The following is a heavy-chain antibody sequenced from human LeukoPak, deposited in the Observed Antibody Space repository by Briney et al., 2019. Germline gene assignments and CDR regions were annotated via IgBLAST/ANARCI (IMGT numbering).Heavy chain of an antibody. Sequence: GGPLRLSCAASGFTVSSNYMNWVRQAPGEGLEWVSYISSSGSTIYYADSVKGRFTISRDNAKNSLYLQMNSLRAEDTAVYYCAELGITMIGGVWGKGTTVTISS. J-gene: IGHJ6*04. CDR2: ISSSGSTI. CDR3: AELGITMIGGV. CDR1: GFTVSSNY. D-gene: IGHD3-10*02. V-gene: IGHV3-48*03.